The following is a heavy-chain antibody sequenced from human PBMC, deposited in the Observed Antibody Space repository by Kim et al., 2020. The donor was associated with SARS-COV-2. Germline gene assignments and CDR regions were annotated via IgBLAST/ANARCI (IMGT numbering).Heavy chain of an antibody. D-gene: IGHD3-9*01. CDR2: INHVGST. CDR1: GGSFSDYY. CDR3: ARQAYDLLTAGQDDGFDM. V-gene: IGHV4-34*01. Sequence: SETLSLTCAVSGGSFSDYYWNWIRQSPGKGLEWIGEINHVGSTNYNPSLMSRVTISVDTSKNQFSLNLTSVTAADTAVYYCARQAYDLLTAGQDDGFDMWGQGTSVTVSS. J-gene: IGHJ3*02.